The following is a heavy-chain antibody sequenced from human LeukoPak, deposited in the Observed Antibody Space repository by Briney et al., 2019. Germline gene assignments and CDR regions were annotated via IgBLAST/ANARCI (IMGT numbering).Heavy chain of an antibody. CDR1: GGSIRNSGYS. CDR2: IWDSGNS. D-gene: IGHD3-16*01. Sequence: SQTLSLICAVSGGSIRNSGYSWNWIRQPPGKGLEWIGYIWDSGNSYYSPSLKSRVTISVDMSKNVFSLKMKSVTGADTAVYFCAKGDVAEWFDSWGPGIQVTVSS. CDR3: AKGDVAEWFDS. J-gene: IGHJ5*01. V-gene: IGHV4-30-2*01.